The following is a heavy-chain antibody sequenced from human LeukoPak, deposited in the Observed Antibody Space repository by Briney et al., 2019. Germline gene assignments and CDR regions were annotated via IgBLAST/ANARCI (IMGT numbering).Heavy chain of an antibody. Sequence: GGSLRLSCAASGFSLSEAWMSRVRQAPGKGLECVGRMKPKAQGGTSDYADPVNDRFTVSRDDSTNTLYLQMNSLKTEDTGLYYCTQLSRGYWGQGTQVIVSP. CDR1: GFSLSEAW. V-gene: IGHV3-15*01. CDR2: MKPKAQGGTS. CDR3: TQLSRGY. J-gene: IGHJ4*02. D-gene: IGHD1-1*01.